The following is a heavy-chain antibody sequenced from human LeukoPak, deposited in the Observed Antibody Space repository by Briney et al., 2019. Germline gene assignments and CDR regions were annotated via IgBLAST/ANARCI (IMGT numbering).Heavy chain of an antibody. CDR2: IYSSGST. D-gene: IGHD1-26*01. CDR1: GASISGSGYY. CDR3: AKSGGYGPIDY. Sequence: SETLSLTCTVSGASISGSGYYWGWIRQPPGKGLEWIGSIYSSGSTYYNASLQSRVTISIETSKNQISLRLNSVTAADTAMYYCAKSGGYGPIDYWGQGTLVTVPS. J-gene: IGHJ4*02. V-gene: IGHV4-39*01.